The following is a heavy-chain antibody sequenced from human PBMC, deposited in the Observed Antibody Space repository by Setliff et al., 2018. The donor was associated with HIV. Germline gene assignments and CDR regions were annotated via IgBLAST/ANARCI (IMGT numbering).Heavy chain of an antibody. D-gene: IGHD3-22*01. Sequence: SETLSLTCAVYGRSFSGYYWNWIRQSPGKGLEWIGEINHSGGTNYNPPLKSRVTMSVDTSKNQFSLKLSSVTAADTAVYYCARDQANYYDSSGYYYFDYWGQGTLVTVSS. J-gene: IGHJ4*02. CDR3: ARDQANYYDSSGYYYFDY. CDR2: INHSGGT. CDR1: GRSFSGYY. V-gene: IGHV4-34*01.